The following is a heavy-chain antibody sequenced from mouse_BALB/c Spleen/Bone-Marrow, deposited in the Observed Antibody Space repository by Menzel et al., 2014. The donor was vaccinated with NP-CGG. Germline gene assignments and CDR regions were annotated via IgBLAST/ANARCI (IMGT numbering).Heavy chain of an antibody. D-gene: IGHD1-2*01. CDR2: INPDSSTI. J-gene: IGHJ3*01. Sequence: EVKLMESGGGLVQPGGSLKLSCAASGFDFSRYWVTWVRQAPGKGLEWIGEINPDSSTINYTPSLKDKFIISRDNAKNTLYLQMSKVRSEDTAFYYCEKNYYCGYVAYWGQGTLVTVSA. CDR1: GFDFSRYW. V-gene: IGHV4-1*02. CDR3: EKNYYCGYVAY.